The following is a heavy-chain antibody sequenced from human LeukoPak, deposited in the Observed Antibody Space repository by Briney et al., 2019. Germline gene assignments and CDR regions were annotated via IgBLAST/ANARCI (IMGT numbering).Heavy chain of an antibody. Sequence: SETLSLTCAVYGGSFSGYYWSWIRQSPGKGLEWIGETYHSGSTNYNSSLKSRVTISLDTSKNQFSLKLSSVTAADTAVYYCARDGVGYYDSSGYSAWGQGTLVTVSS. CDR3: ARDGVGYYDSSGYSA. CDR2: TYHSGST. V-gene: IGHV4-34*01. CDR1: GGSFSGYY. J-gene: IGHJ5*02. D-gene: IGHD3-22*01.